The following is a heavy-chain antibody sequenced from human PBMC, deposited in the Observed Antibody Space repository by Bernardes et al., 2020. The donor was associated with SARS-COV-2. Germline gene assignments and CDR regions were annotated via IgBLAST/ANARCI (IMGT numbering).Heavy chain of an antibody. CDR2: INSDGSST. CDR1: GFTFSSYW. CDR3: ARNLQHLGYGMDV. J-gene: IGHJ6*02. D-gene: IGHD6-13*01. V-gene: IGHV3-74*01. Sequence: VGSLRLSCAASGFTFSSYWMHWVRQAPGKGLVWVSRINSDGSSTSYADSVKGRFTISRDNAKNTLYLQMNSLRAEDTAVYYCARNLQHLGYGMDVWGQGTTVTVSS.